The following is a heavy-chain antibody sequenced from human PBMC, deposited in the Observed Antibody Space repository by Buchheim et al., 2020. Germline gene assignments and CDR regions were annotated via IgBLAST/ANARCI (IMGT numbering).Heavy chain of an antibody. CDR2: IYYSGST. D-gene: IGHD6-13*01. J-gene: IGHJ5*02. Sequence: QVQLQESGPGLVKPSETLSLTCTVSGGSISSYYWSWSRQPPGKELEWIGYIYYSGSTNYNPSLKSRVTISVDTTNNQIALKLSSVTAADTAVYYCARTPGLAAAGTFDPWGQGTL. V-gene: IGHV4-59*01. CDR3: ARTPGLAAAGTFDP. CDR1: GGSISSYY.